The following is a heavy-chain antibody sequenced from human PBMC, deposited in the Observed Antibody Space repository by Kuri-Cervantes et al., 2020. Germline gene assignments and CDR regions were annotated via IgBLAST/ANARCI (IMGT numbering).Heavy chain of an antibody. V-gene: IGHV1-46*01. CDR2: INPSGGNT. D-gene: IGHD6-19*01. Sequence: ASVKVSCKASGHNFSTKCMQWVRQAPGRGLEWKGIINPSGGNTKFARKFQGRVTMTRDTSTSTVYMELRSLRSDDTAVYYCARSRSGWYYFDYWGQGTLVTVSS. J-gene: IGHJ4*02. CDR3: ARSRSGWYYFDY. CDR1: GHNFSTKC.